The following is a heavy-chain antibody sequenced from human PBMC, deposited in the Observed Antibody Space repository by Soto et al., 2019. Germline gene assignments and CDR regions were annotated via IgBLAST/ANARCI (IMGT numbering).Heavy chain of an antibody. CDR2: VGSTDT. CDR1: GFTFGIYG. J-gene: IGHJ4*02. Sequence: EVQLLESGGGLAQPGGSLRLSCVASGFTFGIYGMSWVRQAPGKGLEWVSSVGSTDTYYADSVKGRFTISRDNSKNTLYLQMNSLRAEDTAVYYCARDRNSYALDYWGQGTLVTVSS. D-gene: IGHD5-18*01. V-gene: IGHV3-23*01. CDR3: ARDRNSYALDY.